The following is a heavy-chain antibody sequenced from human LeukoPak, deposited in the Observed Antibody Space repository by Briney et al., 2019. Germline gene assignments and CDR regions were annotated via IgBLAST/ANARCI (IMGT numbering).Heavy chain of an antibody. CDR3: ARVELASGFDP. CDR1: GGSISSYY. Sequence: PSETLSLTCTVSGGSISSYYWSWIRQPPGKGLEWIGYIYYSGSTNYNPSLKSRVTIPVDRPKNQFSLKLSSVTAADTAVYYCARVELASGFDPWGQGTLVTVSS. D-gene: IGHD6-13*01. J-gene: IGHJ5*02. V-gene: IGHV4-59*01. CDR2: IYYSGST.